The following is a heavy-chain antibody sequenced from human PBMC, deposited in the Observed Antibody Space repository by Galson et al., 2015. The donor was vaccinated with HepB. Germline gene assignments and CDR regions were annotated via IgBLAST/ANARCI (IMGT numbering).Heavy chain of an antibody. V-gene: IGHV3-49*04. CDR3: TGAYNYYDRSDYRLYYFDY. J-gene: IGHJ4*02. Sequence: SLRLSCAASGFTFGDYAMSWVRQAPGKGLEWVGFIRSKAYGGSAEYAASVKGRFTISRDDSRSIAYLQMNSLKTEDTAVYYCTGAYNYYDRSDYRLYYFDYWGQGTLVTVSS. D-gene: IGHD3-22*01. CDR2: IRSKAYGGSA. CDR1: GFTFGDYA.